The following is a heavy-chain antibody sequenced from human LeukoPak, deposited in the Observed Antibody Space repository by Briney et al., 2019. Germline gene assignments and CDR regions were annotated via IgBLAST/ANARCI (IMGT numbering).Heavy chain of an antibody. CDR2: ISSNGGST. CDR3: ARDRWTKGFPKHGMDV. CDR1: GFTFSSYA. D-gene: IGHD3/OR15-3a*01. J-gene: IGHJ6*02. Sequence: GGSLRLSCAASGFTFSSYAMHWVRQAPGKGLEYVSAISSNGGSTYYANSVKGRFTISRDNSKNTLYLQMGSLRAEDMAVYYCARDRWTKGFPKHGMDVWGQGTTVTVSS. V-gene: IGHV3-64*01.